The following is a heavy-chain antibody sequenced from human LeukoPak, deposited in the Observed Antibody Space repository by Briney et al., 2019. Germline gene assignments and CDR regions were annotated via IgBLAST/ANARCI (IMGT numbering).Heavy chain of an antibody. CDR1: GYSISSGYY. CDR3: ARDNYSSYYNWFDP. Sequence: SETLSLTCTVSGYSISSGYYWGWIRQPPGKGLEWIGSIYHSGSTYYNPSLKSRVTISVDTSKNQFSLKLSSVTAADTAVYYCARDNYSSYYNWFDPWGQGTLVTVSS. D-gene: IGHD4-11*01. V-gene: IGHV4-38-2*02. J-gene: IGHJ5*02. CDR2: IYHSGST.